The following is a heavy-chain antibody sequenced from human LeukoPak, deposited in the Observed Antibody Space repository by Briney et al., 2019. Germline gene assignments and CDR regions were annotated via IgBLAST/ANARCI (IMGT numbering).Heavy chain of an antibody. J-gene: IGHJ4*02. CDR3: VRAPQGWDGAYFGY. V-gene: IGHV4-34*01. CDR2: INHSGST. D-gene: IGHD1-26*01. CDR1: GGSFSGYY. Sequence: SETLSLTCAVYGGSFSGYYWSWIRQPPGKGLEWIGEINHSGSTNYNPSLKSRVTISVDTSKNQFSLKLRSVTAADTAVYYCVRAPQGWDGAYFGYWGQGTLVTVSS.